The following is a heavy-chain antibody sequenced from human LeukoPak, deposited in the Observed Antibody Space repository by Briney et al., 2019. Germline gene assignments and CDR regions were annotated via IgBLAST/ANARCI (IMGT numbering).Heavy chain of an antibody. D-gene: IGHD3-9*01. CDR1: GFTFSSYE. V-gene: IGHV3-48*03. CDR3: AREATGATLGYFDWLIYYYGMDV. CDR2: ISSSGSTI. J-gene: IGHJ6*04. Sequence: PGGSLRLSCAASGFTFSSYEMNWVRQAPGKGLEWVSYISSSGSTIYYADSVKGRFTISRDSAKNSLYLQMNSLRAEDTAVYYCAREATGATLGYFDWLIYYYGMDVWGKGTTVTVSS.